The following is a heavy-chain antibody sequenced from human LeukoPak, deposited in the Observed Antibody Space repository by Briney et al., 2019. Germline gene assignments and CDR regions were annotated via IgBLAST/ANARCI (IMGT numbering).Heavy chain of an antibody. CDR3: ARGGGDGYNYDY. CDR1: GFTFSIYS. J-gene: IGHJ4*02. D-gene: IGHD5-24*01. CDR2: ISSSSSYI. Sequence: GGSLRLSCAASGFTFSIYSMNWVRQAPGKGLEWVSSISSSSSYIYYADSVKGRFTISRDNAKNSLYLQMNSLRAEDTAVYYCARGGGDGYNYDYWGQGTLVTISS. V-gene: IGHV3-21*01.